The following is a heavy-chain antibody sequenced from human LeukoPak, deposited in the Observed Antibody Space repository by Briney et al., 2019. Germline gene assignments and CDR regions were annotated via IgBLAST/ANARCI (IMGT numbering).Heavy chain of an antibody. D-gene: IGHD2-15*01. CDR3: ARVTPSKYCRGGSCYRNYYYYYYMDV. Sequence: SETLSLTCAVYGGSFSGYYWSWIRQPPGKGLEWIGEINHSGSTNYNPSLKSRVTISVDTSKNQFSLKLSSVTAADTAVYYCARVTPSKYCRGGSCYRNYYYYYYMDVWGKGTTVTVPS. CDR1: GGSFSGYY. J-gene: IGHJ6*03. V-gene: IGHV4-34*01. CDR2: INHSGST.